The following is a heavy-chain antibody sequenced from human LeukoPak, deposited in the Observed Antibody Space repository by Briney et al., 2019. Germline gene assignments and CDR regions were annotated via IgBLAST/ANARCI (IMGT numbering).Heavy chain of an antibody. CDR1: GGTFSSYA. D-gene: IGHD3-9*01. J-gene: IGHJ4*02. CDR3: ACDYDILTGYYSGLDY. CDR2: IIPIFGTA. Sequence: ASVKVSCMASGGTFSSYAISWVRQAPGQGLEWMGGIIPIFGTANYAQKFQGRVTITADESTSTAYMELSSLRSEDTAVYYCACDYDILTGYYSGLDYWGQGTLVTVSS. V-gene: IGHV1-69*13.